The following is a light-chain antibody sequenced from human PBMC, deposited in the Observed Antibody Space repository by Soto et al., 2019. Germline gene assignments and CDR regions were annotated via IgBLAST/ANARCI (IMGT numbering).Light chain of an antibody. CDR1: QSVSRNY. CDR3: QHRSIWPVS. Sequence: EIVLTQSPGTLSLSPGERATLSCRASQSVSRNYLAWYQQKPGQAPRLPIYDASSRATGIPDRFSGSGSGADFTLTISSLEPEDFAVYYCQHRSIWPVSFGQGTRLEIK. V-gene: IGKV3D-20*02. CDR2: DAS. J-gene: IGKJ5*01.